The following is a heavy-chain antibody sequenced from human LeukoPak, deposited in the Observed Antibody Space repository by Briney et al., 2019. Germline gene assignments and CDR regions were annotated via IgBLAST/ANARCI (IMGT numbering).Heavy chain of an antibody. CDR1: GFSVSSNF. D-gene: IGHD3-10*01. J-gene: IGHJ4*02. Sequence: GGSLRLSCATSGFSVSSNFMSWVRQAPGKGLEWVSVIYSIGSTYYTDSVKGRFTISSDNSKSTVYLQMDSLRAEDTAVYYCVRDSDSFGFDHWGQGTLVTVSS. CDR3: VRDSDSFGFDH. CDR2: IYSIGST. V-gene: IGHV3-53*01.